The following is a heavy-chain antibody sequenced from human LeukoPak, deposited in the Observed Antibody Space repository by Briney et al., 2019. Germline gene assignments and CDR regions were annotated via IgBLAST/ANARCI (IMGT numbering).Heavy chain of an antibody. V-gene: IGHV4-59*01. CDR2: IYYSGST. CDR3: ARNLDDTSWKYNWFDP. D-gene: IGHD1-1*01. Sequence: PSETLSLTCAVSGGSLSTYFRNWFRQPPGKGLEWIGYIYYSGSTNYSPSLKSRITISVDTSKNQFSLTLSSVTAADTAVYYCARNLDDTSWKYNWFDPWGQGTLVTVSS. J-gene: IGHJ5*02. CDR1: GGSLSTYF.